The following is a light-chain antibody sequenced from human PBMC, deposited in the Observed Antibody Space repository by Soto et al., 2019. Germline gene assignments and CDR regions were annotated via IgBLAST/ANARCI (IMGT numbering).Light chain of an antibody. V-gene: IGKV3-20*01. CDR3: QQYESSPLT. Sequence: LTQSSGTVSLSAGERATLSCRASQRVTSSNLAWYQQKPGQAPRLLIHGASTRATGIPDRFTGGGSGTDFTLTVTILEPEDSAVYYCQQYESSPLTFGGGTKVDIK. CDR2: GAS. J-gene: IGKJ4*01. CDR1: QRVTSSN.